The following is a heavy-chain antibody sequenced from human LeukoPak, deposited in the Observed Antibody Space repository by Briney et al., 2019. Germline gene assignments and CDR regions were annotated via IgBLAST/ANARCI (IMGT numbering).Heavy chain of an antibody. D-gene: IGHD6-19*01. Sequence: GGSLRLSCAVSGLTFSSCNMNWVRQAPGKGLEWVSYISNSGSMIYYADSVKGRFTLSRDNAKNPLYLQMNSLRDEDTAVYYCARGPISGWSADYWGQGTLVTVSS. CDR3: ARGPISGWSADY. CDR1: GLTFSSCN. J-gene: IGHJ4*02. CDR2: ISNSGSMI. V-gene: IGHV3-48*02.